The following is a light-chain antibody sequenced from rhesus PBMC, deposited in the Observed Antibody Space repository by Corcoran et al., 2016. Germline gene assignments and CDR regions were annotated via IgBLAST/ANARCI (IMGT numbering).Light chain of an antibody. Sequence: DIVMTQSPLSLPVTPGEPASISCRSSQSLPHSNGYTYLYWYLPRPGQSPPLLMYFASYRASGVPDRFTGSGSGTDFTLGISRGEAEDIGIYYCMQGTQLPYTFGQGTKVEIK. CDR3: MQGTQLPYT. CDR2: FAS. J-gene: IGKJ2*01. CDR1: QSLPHSNGYTY. V-gene: IGKV2-91*01.